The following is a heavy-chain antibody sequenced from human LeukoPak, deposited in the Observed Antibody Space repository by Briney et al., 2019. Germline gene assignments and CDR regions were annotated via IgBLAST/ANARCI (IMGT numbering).Heavy chain of an antibody. Sequence: PGGSLRLSCAASGFTSSNYAMSWVRQAPGKGLEWVSAILESGGSTYYADSVKGRFTISRDNSKNTLYLQMNSLRAEDTAVYYCAKRSPRDYYYNMDVWGQGTTVTVSS. V-gene: IGHV3-23*01. CDR2: ILESGGST. J-gene: IGHJ6*02. CDR1: GFTSSNYA. CDR3: AKRSPRDYYYNMDV.